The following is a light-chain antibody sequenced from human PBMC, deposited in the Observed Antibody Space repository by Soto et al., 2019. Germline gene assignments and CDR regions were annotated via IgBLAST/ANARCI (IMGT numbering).Light chain of an antibody. Sequence: DIQMPQSPSSLSASVGDRVTITCRASQSISSYLNWYQQKPGKAPKLLIYAASSLQSGVPSRFSGSGSGTDFTLTISSLQPEDFVTYYCQQSYSTPPDTFGQGTKLEIK. CDR2: AAS. CDR1: QSISSY. CDR3: QQSYSTPPDT. J-gene: IGKJ2*01. V-gene: IGKV1-39*01.